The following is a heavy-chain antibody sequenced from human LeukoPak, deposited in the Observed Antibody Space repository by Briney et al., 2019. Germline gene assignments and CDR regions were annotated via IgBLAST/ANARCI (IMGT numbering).Heavy chain of an antibody. D-gene: IGHD6-13*01. CDR1: GGSFSGYY. V-gene: IGHV4-34*01. J-gene: IGHJ6*03. CDR3: ARVRRAAYYYYYMDV. CDR2: INHSGST. Sequence: SETLSLTCAVYGGSFSGYYWSWIRQPPGKGLEWIGEINHSGSTNYNPSLKSRVTISVDTSRNQFSLKLSSVTAADTAVYYCARVRRAAYYYYYMDVWGKGTTVTISS.